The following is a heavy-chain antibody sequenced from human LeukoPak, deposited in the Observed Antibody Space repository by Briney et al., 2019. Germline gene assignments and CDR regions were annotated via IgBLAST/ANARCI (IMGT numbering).Heavy chain of an antibody. V-gene: IGHV1-69*04. CDR3: ARDGYSSGYHYPKGYDY. CDR1: GGTFSSYA. D-gene: IGHD3-22*01. CDR2: IIPILGIA. Sequence: ASVKVSCKASGGTFSSYAISWVRQAPGQGLEWMGRIIPILGIANYAQKFQGRVTITADKSTSTAYMELSSLRSEDTAVYYCARDGYSSGYHYPKGYDYWGQGTLVTVSS. J-gene: IGHJ4*02.